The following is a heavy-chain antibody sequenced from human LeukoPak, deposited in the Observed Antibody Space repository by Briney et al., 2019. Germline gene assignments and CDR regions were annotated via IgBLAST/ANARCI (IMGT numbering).Heavy chain of an antibody. CDR3: ARILLGRGLIVRGSGYYYGMDV. Sequence: ASVKVSCKASGYTSTSYAISWVRQAPGQGLEWMGWISTYSGNTNYAQKLQGRITMTTETSTSTAYMELRSLRSDDTAVYYCARILLGRGLIVRGSGYYYGMDVWGQGTTVTVSS. CDR1: GYTSTSYA. J-gene: IGHJ6*02. V-gene: IGHV1-18*01. CDR2: ISTYSGNT. D-gene: IGHD2/OR15-2a*01.